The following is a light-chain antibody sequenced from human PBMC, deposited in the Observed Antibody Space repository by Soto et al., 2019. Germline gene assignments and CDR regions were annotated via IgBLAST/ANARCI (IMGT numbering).Light chain of an antibody. CDR2: DVT. CDR3: CSYAGSSSYV. Sequence: QSVLTQPHSVSGSPGQSVTISCTGTSSDVGVYNYVSWYQQRPGKAPKLMIYDVTKRPSGVPDRFSGSKSANTASLTISGLQADDEADYYCCSYAGSSSYVFGTGTKVTVL. CDR1: SSDVGVYNY. J-gene: IGLJ1*01. V-gene: IGLV2-11*01.